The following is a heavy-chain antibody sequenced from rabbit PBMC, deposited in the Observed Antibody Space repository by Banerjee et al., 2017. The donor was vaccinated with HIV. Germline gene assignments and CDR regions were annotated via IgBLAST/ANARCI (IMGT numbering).Heavy chain of an antibody. J-gene: IGHJ4*01. CDR3: ARGDSSALDL. CDR1: GFSFSSDYY. V-gene: IGHV1S45*01. CDR2: IDAGGSGNT. D-gene: IGHD4-1*01. Sequence: QEQLEESGGDLVKPGASLTLTCTASGFSFSSDYYMCWVRQAPGKGLEWVACIDAGGSGNTYYTNWVKGRFTISKTSSTTVTLQMTSLTAADTATYFCARGDSSALDLWGPGTLVTVS.